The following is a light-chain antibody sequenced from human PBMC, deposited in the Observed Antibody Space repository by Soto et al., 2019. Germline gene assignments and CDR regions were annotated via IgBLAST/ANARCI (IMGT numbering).Light chain of an antibody. CDR2: AAS. Sequence: AMQLTQSPSALAAPVGDRRSIAYRASQGIKNDLGWYQQKPGKTPKLLIYAASTLQSGVPSRFSGSGSGTDFTLTIRSLQPEDSANYYCLHAYDYPRTFGQGTQLDI. CDR1: QGIKND. J-gene: IGKJ1*01. V-gene: IGKV1-6*01. CDR3: LHAYDYPRT.